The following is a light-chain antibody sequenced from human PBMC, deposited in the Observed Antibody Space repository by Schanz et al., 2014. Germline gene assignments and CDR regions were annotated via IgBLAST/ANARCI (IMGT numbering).Light chain of an antibody. CDR2: DVS. CDR3: RSYAGLGV. J-gene: IGLJ1*01. V-gene: IGLV2-8*01. Sequence: QSALTQPASVSGSPGQAITISCTGTSSDVGGYNYVSWYQQHPGKAPKLMIYDVSKRPSGVPDRFSGSKSGNTASQTVSGLQAEDEAEYYCRSYAGLGVFGTGTKLTVL. CDR1: SSDVGGYNY.